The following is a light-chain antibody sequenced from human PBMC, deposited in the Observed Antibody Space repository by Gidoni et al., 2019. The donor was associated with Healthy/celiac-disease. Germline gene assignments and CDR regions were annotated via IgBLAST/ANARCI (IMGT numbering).Light chain of an antibody. CDR1: QSVSSN. CDR2: GAS. CDR3: QQYNNWPRK. V-gene: IGKV3-15*01. J-gene: IGKJ1*01. Sequence: EIVITQSPATLSVSPVERATLSCRASQSVSSNVAWYQQKPGQAPRLLIYGASTRATGIPARFSGSGSGTEFTLTISSLQSEDFAVYYCQQYNNWPRKFGQGTKVEIK.